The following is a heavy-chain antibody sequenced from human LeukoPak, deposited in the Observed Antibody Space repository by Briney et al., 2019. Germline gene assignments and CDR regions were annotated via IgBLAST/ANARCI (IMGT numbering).Heavy chain of an antibody. V-gene: IGHV3-23*01. D-gene: IGHD5-18*01. J-gene: IGHJ4*02. Sequence: PGGSLRLSCAASGFIFSSHAMGWVRQAPGKGLEWVSSISGSGATTNYADSVKGRLTVSRDNSKDTLSLQMNSLRAEDTAVYYCARGGTWIQLCDYWGQGTLVTVSS. CDR1: GFIFSSHA. CDR3: ARGGTWIQLCDY. CDR2: ISGSGATT.